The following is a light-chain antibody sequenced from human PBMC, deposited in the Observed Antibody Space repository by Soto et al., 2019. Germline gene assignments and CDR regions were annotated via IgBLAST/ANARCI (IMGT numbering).Light chain of an antibody. CDR3: QQYNTYPLT. J-gene: IGKJ1*01. CDR2: DAS. V-gene: IGKV1-5*01. CDR1: QSISSW. Sequence: DIHMTQSPSTLSASVGDRVTITRRASQSISSWLAWYQQKPAKPPKALISDASSLESVVPSSFSGSGSGTEFTLTISSLQPDDFATYYCQQYNTYPLTFGQGTKVDIK.